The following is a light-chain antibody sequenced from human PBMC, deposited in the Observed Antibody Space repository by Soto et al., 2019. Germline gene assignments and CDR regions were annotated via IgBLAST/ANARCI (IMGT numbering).Light chain of an antibody. CDR2: ASS. V-gene: IGKV1-39*01. J-gene: IGKJ4*01. Sequence: DIQMTQSPSSLSASVGDRVTITCRASQSISTYLNCYQQKPGKAPKLLIYASSSLQSGVPSRFSGSGSGQDFTLTISSLQPEDFATYYCHQSYSTPPLTFGGGTKVEIK. CDR1: QSISTY. CDR3: HQSYSTPPLT.